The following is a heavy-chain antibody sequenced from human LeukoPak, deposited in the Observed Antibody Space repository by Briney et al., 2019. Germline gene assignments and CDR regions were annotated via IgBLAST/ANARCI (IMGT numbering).Heavy chain of an antibody. J-gene: IGHJ4*02. V-gene: IGHV3-15*07. CDR1: GFTFSNAW. CDR2: IKSNTDGGTT. D-gene: IGHD6-13*01. Sequence: PGGSLRLSCAASGFTFSNAWMNWVRQAPGKGLEWVGRIKSNTDGGTTDYAAPVKGRFTISRDDSKNTLYLQMNSLKTEDTAVYYCTTYSSSDLFDYWGQGTLVTVSS. CDR3: TTYSSSDLFDY.